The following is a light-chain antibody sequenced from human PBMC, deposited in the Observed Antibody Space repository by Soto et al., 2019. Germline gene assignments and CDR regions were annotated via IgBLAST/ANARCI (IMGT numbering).Light chain of an antibody. CDR2: DAS. Sequence: AIQLTQSPSSLSASVGDRVTITCRASQGISSALAWYQHKPGRAPRLLLYDASSLQSGVSSRFSGSGSGTDFTLTISSLQPEDFATYYCQQFPSYALTFGGGTKLEIK. J-gene: IGKJ4*01. V-gene: IGKV1-13*02. CDR3: QQFPSYALT. CDR1: QGISSA.